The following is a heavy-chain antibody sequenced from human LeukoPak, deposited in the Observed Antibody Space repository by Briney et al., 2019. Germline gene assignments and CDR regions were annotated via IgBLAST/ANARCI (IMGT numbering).Heavy chain of an antibody. V-gene: IGHV3-23*01. CDR1: GFTFSGNW. CDR2: ISGSGGST. D-gene: IGHD6-19*01. Sequence: SGGSLRLSCAASGFTFSGNWLSWVRQAPGKGLEWVSAISGSGGSTYYAESVKGRFTISRDNSKNTLYLQMNSLRAEDTAVYYCAKDDHGGSGWRDYFDYWGQGTLVTVSS. CDR3: AKDDHGGSGWRDYFDY. J-gene: IGHJ4*02.